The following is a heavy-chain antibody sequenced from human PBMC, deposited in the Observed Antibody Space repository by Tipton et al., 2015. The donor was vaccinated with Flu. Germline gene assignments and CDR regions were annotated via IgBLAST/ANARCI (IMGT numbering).Heavy chain of an antibody. CDR3: ARTIVVVSYFDY. D-gene: IGHD3-22*01. V-gene: IGHV4-38-2*01. J-gene: IGHJ4*02. CDR2: IYHSGST. CDR1: GYSISSDYY. Sequence: TLSLTCAVSGYSISSDYYWGWIRQPPGKGLEWIGSIYHSGSTYYNPSLKSRVTISVDTSKNQFSLKLSSVTAADTAVYYCARTIVVVSYFDYWGQGTLVTVSS.